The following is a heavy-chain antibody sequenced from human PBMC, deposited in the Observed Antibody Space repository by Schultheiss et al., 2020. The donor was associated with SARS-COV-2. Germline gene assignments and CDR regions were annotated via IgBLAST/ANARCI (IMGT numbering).Heavy chain of an antibody. D-gene: IGHD3-3*01. CDR2: VIPIFGTA. CDR3: ARDRYDFWSGYVSYWYFDL. CDR1: GGTFSSYA. V-gene: IGHV1-69*01. Sequence: KISCKASGGTFSSYAISWVRQAPGQGLEWMGGVIPIFGTANYAQKFQGRVTITADESTSTAYMELSSLRSEDTAVYYCARDRYDFWSGYVSYWYFDLWGRGTLVTVSS. J-gene: IGHJ2*01.